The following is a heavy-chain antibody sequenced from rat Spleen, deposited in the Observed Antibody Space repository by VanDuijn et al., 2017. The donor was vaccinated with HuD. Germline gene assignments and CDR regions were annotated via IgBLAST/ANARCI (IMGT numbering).Heavy chain of an antibody. Sequence: EVQLQESGPGLVKPSQSLSLTCSVTGYSITSNFWGWIRKFPGNKMEWMGYINYSGTTSYNPSLKSRISITGDSSKNQFFLQVNSVSSEDTATYYCARSDGVHYYLPFADWGQGTLVTASS. J-gene: IGHJ3*01. CDR1: GYSITSNF. V-gene: IGHV3-1*01. D-gene: IGHD1-1*01. CDR2: INYSGTT. CDR3: ARSDGVHYYLPFAD.